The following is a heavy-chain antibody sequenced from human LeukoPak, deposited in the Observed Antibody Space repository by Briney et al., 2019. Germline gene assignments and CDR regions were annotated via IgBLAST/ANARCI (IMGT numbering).Heavy chain of an antibody. CDR2: IIPILGTA. CDR3: ARDRGGSMVRGNWFDP. Sequence: SVKVSCKASGGTFSSYAISWVRQAPGQGLEWMGGIIPILGTANYAQKFQGRVTITADESTSTAYMELSSLRSEDTAVYYCARDRGGSMVRGNWFDPWGQGTLVTVSS. J-gene: IGHJ5*02. CDR1: GGTFSSYA. V-gene: IGHV1-69*13. D-gene: IGHD3-10*01.